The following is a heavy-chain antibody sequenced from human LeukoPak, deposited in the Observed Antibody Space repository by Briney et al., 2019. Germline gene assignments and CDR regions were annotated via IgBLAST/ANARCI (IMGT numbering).Heavy chain of an antibody. CDR3: APTNSWHYYFDY. D-gene: IGHD6-13*01. V-gene: IGHV1-18*01. CDR2: ISAYNGNT. CDR1: GYTFTSYG. J-gene: IGHJ4*02. Sequence: ASVKVSCKASGYTFTSYGISWVRQAPGQGLEWMGWISAYNGNTNYAQKLQGRVTMTTDTSTSTAYMELSRLRSDDTAVYYCAPTNSWHYYFDYWGQGTLVTVSS.